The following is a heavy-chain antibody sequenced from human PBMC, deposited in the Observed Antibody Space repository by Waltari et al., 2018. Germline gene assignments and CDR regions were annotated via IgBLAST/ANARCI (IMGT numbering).Heavy chain of an antibody. J-gene: IGHJ3*01. CDR1: GFTFCSYA. CDR2: ISGSSGST. V-gene: IGHV3-23*01. Sequence: EVQLFESGGGLVPPGGSLRLSCAASGFTFCSYAMTWVRQAPGKGRDWVSFISGSSGSTYYADSVKGRVTISRDNSKNTLYLQMNSLRAEDTAVYYCAKSSGVVAAAGNDAFDVWGQGTMLTVSS. CDR3: AKSSGVVAAAGNDAFDV. D-gene: IGHD6-13*01.